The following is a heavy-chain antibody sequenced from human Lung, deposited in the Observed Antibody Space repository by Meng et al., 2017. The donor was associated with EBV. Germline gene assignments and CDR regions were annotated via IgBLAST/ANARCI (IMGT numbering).Heavy chain of an antibody. CDR1: GFTFSSYS. D-gene: IGHD6-19*01. V-gene: IGHV3-30-3*01. CDR2: ISYDGSNK. Sequence: GAGGGLVQPGRSLVVSCEASGFTFSSYSMHWVRQAPGKGLGWVAVISYDGSNKYYADSVKGRFTISRDNSKNTLYLQMNSLRAEDTAVYYCARVLGNSSGSYYFDYWGQGTLVTVSS. J-gene: IGHJ4*02. CDR3: ARVLGNSSGSYYFDY.